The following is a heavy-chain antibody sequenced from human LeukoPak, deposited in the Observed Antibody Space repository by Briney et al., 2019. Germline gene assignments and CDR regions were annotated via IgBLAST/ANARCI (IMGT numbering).Heavy chain of an antibody. Sequence: GGSLRLSCAASGFTFSSYAMSWVRQAPGKGLEWVSVISGSGGSTYYADSVKGRFSISRDNSKNTLYLQMNSLRAEDTAVYYCAKSYGDYTLFDYWGQGALVAVSS. CDR2: ISGSGGST. J-gene: IGHJ4*02. CDR3: AKSYGDYTLFDY. V-gene: IGHV3-23*01. CDR1: GFTFSSYA. D-gene: IGHD4-17*01.